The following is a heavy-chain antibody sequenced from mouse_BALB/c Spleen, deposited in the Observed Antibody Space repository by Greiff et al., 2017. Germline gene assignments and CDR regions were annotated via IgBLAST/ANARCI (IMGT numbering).Heavy chain of an antibody. CDR1: GFNIKDYY. D-gene: IGHD2-14*01. CDR2: IDPENGDT. J-gene: IGHJ2*01. V-gene: IGHV14-4*02. Sequence: DVQLQESGAELVRSGASVKLSCTASGFNIKDYYMHWVKQRPEQGLEWIGWIDPENGDTEYAPKFQGKATMTADTSSNTAYLQLSSLTSEDTAVYYCNVNRYAIDYWGQGTTLTVSS. CDR3: NVNRYAIDY.